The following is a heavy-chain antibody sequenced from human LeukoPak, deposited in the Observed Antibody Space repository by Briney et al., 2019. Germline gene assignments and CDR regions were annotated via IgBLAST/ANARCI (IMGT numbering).Heavy chain of an antibody. V-gene: IGHV3-23*01. D-gene: IGHD1-26*01. Sequence: GGSLRLSCAASGFTFSSYAMSWVRQAPGKGLEWVSSISNSGGRTFYTDSVKGRFTISRDNSKITLYLQMNSLRAEDTAVYYCAKGAGAIAYDYWGQGTLVTVSS. CDR1: GFTFSSYA. J-gene: IGHJ4*02. CDR2: ISNSGGRT. CDR3: AKGAGAIAYDY.